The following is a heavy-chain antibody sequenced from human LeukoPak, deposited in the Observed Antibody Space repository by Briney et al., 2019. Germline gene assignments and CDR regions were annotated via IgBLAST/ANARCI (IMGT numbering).Heavy chain of an antibody. J-gene: IGHJ3*02. Sequence: PSETLSLTCTVSGGSISSYYWSWIRQPPGKALEWIGYIYYSGSTNYNPSLRSRVTISVDTSKNQFSLKVRSVTAADTAVYYCARDQGSGSYNLDAFDIWGQGTMVTVSS. D-gene: IGHD1-26*01. CDR1: GGSISSYY. CDR3: ARDQGSGSYNLDAFDI. V-gene: IGHV4-59*01. CDR2: IYYSGST.